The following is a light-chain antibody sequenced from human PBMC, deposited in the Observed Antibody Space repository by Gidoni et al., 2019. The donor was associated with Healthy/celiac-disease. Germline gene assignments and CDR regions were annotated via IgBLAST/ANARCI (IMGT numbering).Light chain of an antibody. J-gene: IGLJ2*01. CDR1: SSDVWSYNL. V-gene: IGLV2-23*01. CDR3: CSYAGSSTL. Sequence: QSALTQPASVSGSPGQSITISCTGTSSDVWSYNLVSWYQQHPGQAPKLMIYEGSKRPSGVSNRFSGSKSGNTASRTISGRQAEDEADYYCCSYAGSSTLFGGGTKLTVL. CDR2: EGS.